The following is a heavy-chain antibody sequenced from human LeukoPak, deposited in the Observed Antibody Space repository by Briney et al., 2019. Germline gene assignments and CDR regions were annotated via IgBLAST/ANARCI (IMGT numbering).Heavy chain of an antibody. J-gene: IGHJ4*02. V-gene: IGHV4-4*07. Sequence: PSETLSLTCTVSGGSINSHYLSWIRQPAGKGLEWIGRIYARGSANYNPSLKSRVTMSLDTSNNHFSLKLTSVTAADTAVYYCARDLLGTTPDYWGQGALVTVSS. D-gene: IGHD1-26*01. CDR1: GGSINSHY. CDR3: ARDLLGTTPDY. CDR2: IYARGSA.